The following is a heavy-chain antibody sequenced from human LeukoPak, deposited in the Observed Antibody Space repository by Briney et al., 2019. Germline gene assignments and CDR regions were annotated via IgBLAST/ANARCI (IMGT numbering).Heavy chain of an antibody. CDR2: ISCSGGST. D-gene: IGHD3-3*01. Sequence: GGSLRLPCAASGFTFSSYAMSWVRQAPGKGLEWVSAISCSGGSTYYADSVKGRFTISRDNSKNTLYLQMNSLRAEDTAVYYCAKSSTYYDFWSGYYYFDYWGQGTLVTVPS. CDR3: AKSSTYYDFWSGYYYFDY. CDR1: GFTFSSYA. J-gene: IGHJ4*02. V-gene: IGHV3-23*01.